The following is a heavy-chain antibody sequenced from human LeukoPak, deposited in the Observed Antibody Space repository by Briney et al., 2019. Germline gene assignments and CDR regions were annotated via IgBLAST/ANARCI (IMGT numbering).Heavy chain of an antibody. CDR3: AKDLMRQLVVPPPYYYYYMDV. V-gene: IGHV3-23*01. Sequence: GGSLRLSCAASGFTFSSYAMSWVRQAPGKGLEWVSAISGSGGSTYYADSVQGRFTISRDNSKNTLYLQMNSLRAEDTAVYYCAKDLMRQLVVPPPYYYYYMDVWGKGTTVTVSS. D-gene: IGHD6-6*01. CDR2: ISGSGGST. CDR1: GFTFSSYA. J-gene: IGHJ6*03.